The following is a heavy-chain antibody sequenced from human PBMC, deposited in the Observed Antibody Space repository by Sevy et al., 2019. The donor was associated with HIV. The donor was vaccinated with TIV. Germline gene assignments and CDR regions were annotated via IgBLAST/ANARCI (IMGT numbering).Heavy chain of an antibody. J-gene: IGHJ3*02. V-gene: IGHV3-11*01. CDR2: ISYTGSTI. Sequence: GSLRLSCAASGFTFRDYYMSWIRQAPGKGLEWVSSISYTGSTIFYADSLKGRFTISRDNAKNSLYLDMISLRFEDTAIYYCVRVGDYGGDSSKLTHALDIWGQGTMVTVSS. D-gene: IGHD4-17*01. CDR3: VRVGDYGGDSSKLTHALDI. CDR1: GFTFRDYY.